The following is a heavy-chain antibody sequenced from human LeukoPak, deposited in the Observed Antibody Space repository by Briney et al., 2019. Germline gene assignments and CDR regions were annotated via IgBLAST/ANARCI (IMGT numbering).Heavy chain of an antibody. D-gene: IGHD4-23*01. Sequence: PSETLSLTCTVSGGSISSYYWSWIRQPPGKGLEWIGYIYYSGSTNYNPSLKSRVTISVDTSKNQFSLKLSSVTAADTAVYYCAGRIYGGSDAFDIWGQGTMVTVSS. V-gene: IGHV4-59*08. J-gene: IGHJ3*02. CDR1: GGSISSYY. CDR3: AGRIYGGSDAFDI. CDR2: IYYSGST.